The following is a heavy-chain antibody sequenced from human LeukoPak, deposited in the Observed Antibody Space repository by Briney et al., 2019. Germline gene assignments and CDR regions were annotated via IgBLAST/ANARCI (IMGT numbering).Heavy chain of an antibody. D-gene: IGHD6-13*01. CDR2: IFYSGST. Sequence: SETLSLTCTVSGGSVSNGTYYWSWIRQHPGKELEWIGYIFYSGSTNYNPSLKSRVTISVDTSKNQFSLKLSSVTAADTAVYYCARWYSTRTYYFDYWGQGTLVTVSS. J-gene: IGHJ4*02. CDR1: GGSVSNGTYY. CDR3: ARWYSTRTYYFDY. V-gene: IGHV4-61*01.